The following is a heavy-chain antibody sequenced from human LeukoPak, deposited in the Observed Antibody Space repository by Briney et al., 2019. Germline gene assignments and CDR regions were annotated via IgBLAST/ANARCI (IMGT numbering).Heavy chain of an antibody. CDR1: GFTFSSYA. D-gene: IGHD2-2*01. J-gene: IGHJ4*02. V-gene: IGHV3-23*01. CDR3: AREDCSSTSCYDPSASDY. Sequence: GGSLRLSCAASGFTFSSYAMSWVRQAPGKGLEWVSGISGSGGITYYADSVKGRFTISRDNAKNSLYLQMNSLRAEDTAVYYCAREDCSSTSCYDPSASDYWGQGTLVTVSS. CDR2: ISGSGGIT.